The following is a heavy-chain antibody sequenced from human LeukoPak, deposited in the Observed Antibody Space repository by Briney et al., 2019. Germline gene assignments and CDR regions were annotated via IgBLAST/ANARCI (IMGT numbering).Heavy chain of an antibody. J-gene: IGHJ4*02. V-gene: IGHV3-9*01. CDR3: AKESGYDVDLEY. Sequence: GRSLRLSCAASGFTFDDYAMHWVRQAPGKGLEWVPGISWNSGSIGYADSVKGRFTISRDNAKDTVYLQMSSLRAEDTAVYYCAKESGYDVDLEYWGQGALVTVSS. D-gene: IGHD5-12*01. CDR2: ISWNSGSI. CDR1: GFTFDDYA.